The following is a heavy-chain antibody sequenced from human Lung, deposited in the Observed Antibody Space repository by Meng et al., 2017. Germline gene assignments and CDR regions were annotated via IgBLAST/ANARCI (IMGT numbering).Heavy chain of an antibody. V-gene: IGHV7-4-1*02. CDR3: ARDGGRRFDY. CDR2: INTNTGKP. Sequence: QVQLVQSGSELKNPGAPVTVSCKASGYTFTSYAMNWVRQAPGLGLEWMGWINTNTGKPAYAQAFTGRFVLSLDSSVTTAYLQISSLEADDTAIYYCARDGGRRFDYWGQGTLVTVSS. D-gene: IGHD1-26*01. J-gene: IGHJ4*02. CDR1: GYTFTSYA.